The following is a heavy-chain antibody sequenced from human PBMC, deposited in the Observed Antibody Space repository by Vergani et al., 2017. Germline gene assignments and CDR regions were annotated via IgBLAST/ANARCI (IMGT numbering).Heavy chain of an antibody. D-gene: IGHD1-26*01. CDR2: IIPILGIA. CDR3: SRKARGRGLGFDP. CDR1: GGTFSSYT. Sequence: QVQLVQSGAEVKKPGASVKVSCKASGGTFSSYTISWVRQDPGQGLEWMGRIIPILGIAKYAQKFQGRVPIIADKSKSTAYMELRSLRSEDTAVYYCSRKARGRGLGFDPWGQGTLVTVSS. J-gene: IGHJ5*02. V-gene: IGHV1-69*02.